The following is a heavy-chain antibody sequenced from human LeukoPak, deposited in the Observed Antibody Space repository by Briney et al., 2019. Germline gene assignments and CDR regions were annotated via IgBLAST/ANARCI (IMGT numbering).Heavy chain of an antibody. J-gene: IGHJ4*02. V-gene: IGHV3-23*01. D-gene: IGHD5-18*01. CDR3: GKTTAGYSSGQKPAWPVDY. CDR2: IFGSGGSP. CDR1: GFTFGSFA. Sequence: GGSLRLSCEASGFTFGSFAMYWVRQAPGKGLDWIAGIFGSGGSPHYADSVKGRFTISRDNSRNTVYLQINSLRAEDTAVYYCGKTTAGYSSGQKPAWPVDYWGQGTLVTASS.